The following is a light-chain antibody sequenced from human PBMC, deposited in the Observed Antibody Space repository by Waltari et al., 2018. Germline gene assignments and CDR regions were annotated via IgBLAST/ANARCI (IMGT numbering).Light chain of an antibody. J-gene: IGKJ4*01. CDR2: DTS. CDR1: QSVTNY. CDR3: QQRRSWPLS. Sequence: SCRASQSVTNYLAVYQQKPGQAPRLLIYDTSNRATGIPARFTGSGFGTDFTLTISSLEPEDFAVYYCQQRRSWPLSFGGGTKVEIK. V-gene: IGKV3-11*01.